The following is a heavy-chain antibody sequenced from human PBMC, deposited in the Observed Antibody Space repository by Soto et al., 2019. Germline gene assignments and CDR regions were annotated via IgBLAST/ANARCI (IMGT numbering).Heavy chain of an antibody. CDR3: ERGRVGATIDYYYYYGMDV. D-gene: IGHD1-26*01. V-gene: IGHV1-2*04. CDR1: GYTFTGYY. Sequence: ASVKVSCKASGYTFTGYYMHWVRQAPGQGLEWMGWINPNSGGTNYAQKFQGWVTMTRDTSISTAYMELSRLRSDDTAVYYCERGRVGATIDYYYYYGMDVWGQGTTVTVSS. J-gene: IGHJ6*02. CDR2: INPNSGGT.